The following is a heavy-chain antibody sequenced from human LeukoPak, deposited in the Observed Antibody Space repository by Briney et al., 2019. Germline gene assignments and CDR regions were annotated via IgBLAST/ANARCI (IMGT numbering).Heavy chain of an antibody. CDR1: GYTFTDYD. J-gene: IGHJ5*02. Sequence: GASVKVSCKASGYTFTDYDINWVRQATGQGLEWMGWMNPNSGITGYAQMSQGRVTLTRDTSISTAYMELSSLRSEDTAVYYCARKSIRKTGQNWFDPWGQGTLVTVSS. D-gene: IGHD7-27*01. CDR3: ARKSIRKTGQNWFDP. CDR2: MNPNSGIT. V-gene: IGHV1-8*03.